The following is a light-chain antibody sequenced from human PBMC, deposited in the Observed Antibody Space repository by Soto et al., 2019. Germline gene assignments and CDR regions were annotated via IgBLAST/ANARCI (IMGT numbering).Light chain of an antibody. CDR2: KAS. V-gene: IGKV1-5*03. Sequence: DIQMTQSPSTLSASVGDRVTITCRASQSISSWLAWYQQKPGKAPKLLIYKASSLESGVPSRFSGSGSGTEFTLTIRSLQPDDFATYYCHQYNSSPWTFGQGTKVEIK. CDR1: QSISSW. J-gene: IGKJ1*01. CDR3: HQYNSSPWT.